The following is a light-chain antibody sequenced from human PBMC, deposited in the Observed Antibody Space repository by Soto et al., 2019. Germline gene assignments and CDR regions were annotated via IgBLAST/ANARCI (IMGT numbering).Light chain of an antibody. V-gene: IGKV3-15*01. CDR3: QQYNDWPLT. CDR1: QNVARSN. Sequence: EIVLTQSPDTLSLSPGEGATLSYRATQNVARSNLAWYQHRPGQAPRLLIYGASTRATGIPARFSGSGSGTEFTLTISSLQSEDFAVYYCQQYNDWPLTFGQGTKVDI. CDR2: GAS. J-gene: IGKJ1*01.